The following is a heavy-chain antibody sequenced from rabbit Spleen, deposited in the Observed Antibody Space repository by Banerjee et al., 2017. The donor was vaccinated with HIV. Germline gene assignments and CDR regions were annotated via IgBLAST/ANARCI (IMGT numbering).Heavy chain of an antibody. V-gene: IGHV1S45*01. CDR1: GFSFSSSYY. CDR3: AREIYASYGGGAYSV. J-gene: IGHJ4*01. Sequence: QEQLVESGGGLVQPEGSLTLTCTASGFSFSSSYYMCWVRQAPGKGLEWIACIYTGSSGSTYYVSWAKGRFTISKTSSTTVTLQMTSLTAADTATYFCAREIYASYGGGAYSVWGQGTLVTVS. CDR2: IYTGSSGST. D-gene: IGHD6-1*01.